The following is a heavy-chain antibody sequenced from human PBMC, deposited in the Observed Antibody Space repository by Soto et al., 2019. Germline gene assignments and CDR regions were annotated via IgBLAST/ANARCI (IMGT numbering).Heavy chain of an antibody. D-gene: IGHD5-18*01. CDR2: IRTQVYGGTT. Sequence: PVGSLRLSCTASGFSLGDYAMSWVRQAPGKGLEWIGFIRTQVYGGTTEYAASVKGRFTISRDDSKGIAYLQMNSLKTEDTAVYFCARVSGYSYGYSFGMDVWGQGTTVTVSS. CDR1: GFSLGDYA. CDR3: ARVSGYSYGYSFGMDV. J-gene: IGHJ6*02. V-gene: IGHV3-49*04.